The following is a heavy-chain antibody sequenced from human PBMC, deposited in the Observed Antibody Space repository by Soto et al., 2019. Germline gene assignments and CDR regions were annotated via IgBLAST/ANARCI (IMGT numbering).Heavy chain of an antibody. V-gene: IGHV1-18*01. D-gene: IGHD6-13*01. Sequence: ASVKVSCKASGYTFTSYGISWVRQAPGQGLEWMGWISAYNGNTNYAQKLQGRVTMTTDTSTSTAYMGLRSLRSDDTAVYYCARDRLLLAAAGLFDYWGQGTLVTVSS. J-gene: IGHJ4*02. CDR2: ISAYNGNT. CDR1: GYTFTSYG. CDR3: ARDRLLLAAAGLFDY.